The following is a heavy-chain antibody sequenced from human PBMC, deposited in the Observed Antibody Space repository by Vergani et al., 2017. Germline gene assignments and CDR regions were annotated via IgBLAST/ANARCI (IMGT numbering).Heavy chain of an antibody. CDR3: ARSGYKGRWPRYYYMDV. J-gene: IGHJ6*03. CDR2: INHSGST. D-gene: IGHD3-3*01. Sequence: QVQLQQWGAGLLKPSETLSLTCAVYGGSFSGYYWSWIRQPPGKGLEWIGEINHSGSTNYNPSLKSRVTISVDTSKNQFSLKLSSVTAADTAVYYCARSGYKGRWPRYYYMDVWGKGTTVTVSS. CDR1: GGSFSGYY. V-gene: IGHV4-34*01.